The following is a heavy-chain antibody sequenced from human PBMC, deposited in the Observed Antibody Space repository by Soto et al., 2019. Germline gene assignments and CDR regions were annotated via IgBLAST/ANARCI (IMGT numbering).Heavy chain of an antibody. J-gene: IGHJ4*02. D-gene: IGHD4-17*01. CDR2: VTDNGRST. Sequence: GGSLRLSCAASGFTFNNYAMSWVRQAPGKGLEWVSLVTDNGRSTYYADSVKGRFTISRDNTKNTLFLQMNSLRAEDTAVYYCAKERATTTAFDYWGQGTLVTVSS. CDR1: GFTFNNYA. CDR3: AKERATTTAFDY. V-gene: IGHV3-23*01.